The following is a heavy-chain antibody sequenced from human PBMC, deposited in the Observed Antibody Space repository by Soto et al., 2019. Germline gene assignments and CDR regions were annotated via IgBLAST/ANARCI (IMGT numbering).Heavy chain of an antibody. J-gene: IGHJ6*03. V-gene: IGHV3-64*01. D-gene: IGHD3-3*01. CDR1: GFTFSSYA. Sequence: GGSLRLSCAASGFTFSSYAMHWVRQAPGKGQEYVSAISSNGGSTYYANSVKGRFTISRDNSKNTLYLQMGSLRAEDMAVYYCARDFTEYDFWSGSPLYYYYMDVWGKGTTVTVSS. CDR2: ISSNGGST. CDR3: ARDFTEYDFWSGSPLYYYYMDV.